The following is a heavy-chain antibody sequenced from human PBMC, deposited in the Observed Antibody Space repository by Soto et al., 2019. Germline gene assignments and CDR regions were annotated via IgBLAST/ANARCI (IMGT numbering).Heavy chain of an antibody. CDR1: GFTFSSYA. CDR2: ISGSGGNT. CDR3: AKGSTGTPWY. D-gene: IGHD4-17*01. J-gene: IGHJ4*02. Sequence: EVQLLESGGGLVQPGGSLRLSCAASGFTFSSYAMSWVRQAPGKGLEWVSAISGSGGNTYFADSVKGRFTISSDNSKNTLYLQMNSLRAEDTAVYYCAKGSTGTPWYWGQGTLVTVSS. V-gene: IGHV3-23*01.